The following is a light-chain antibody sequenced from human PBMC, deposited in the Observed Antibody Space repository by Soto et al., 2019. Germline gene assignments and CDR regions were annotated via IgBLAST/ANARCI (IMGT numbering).Light chain of an antibody. J-gene: IGKJ4*01. Sequence: EIVLTQSPVTLSLSPGERATLSCRASQSINNYLAWYQQKPGQPPRLLNYDASNRATAIPVRFSGSGSGTDFNLTLSSREPDDPAVYYCQYLGIWPPWAPFGGGTDVEIK. CDR2: DAS. V-gene: IGKV3-11*01. CDR3: QYLGIWPPWAP. CDR1: QSINNY.